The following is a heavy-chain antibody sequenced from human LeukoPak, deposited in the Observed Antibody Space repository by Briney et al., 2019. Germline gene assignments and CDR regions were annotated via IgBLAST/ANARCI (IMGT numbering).Heavy chain of an antibody. V-gene: IGHV4-34*01. D-gene: IGHD1-26*01. CDR1: GGSFSGYY. J-gene: IGHJ5*02. CDR2: INHSGST. Sequence: TSETLSLTCAVYGGSFSGYYWSWIRQPPGKGLEWIGEINHSGSTNYNPPLKSRVTISIDMSKNQFSLKLSSVTAADTAVYYCARDSPDGWFDPWDQGTLVTVSS. CDR3: ARDSPDGWFDP.